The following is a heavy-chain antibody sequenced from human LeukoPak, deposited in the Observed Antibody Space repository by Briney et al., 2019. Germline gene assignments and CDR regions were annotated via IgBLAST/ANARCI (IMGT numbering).Heavy chain of an antibody. J-gene: IGHJ6*02. CDR2: INWNGGST. Sequence: PGGSLRLSCAASGFTFDDYGMSWVRQAPGKGLEWVSGINWNGGSTGYADSVKGRFTISRDNAKNSLYLQMNSLRAEDTALYHCARGYYGSGSSHYYYYYYGMDVWGQGTTVTVSS. CDR3: ARGYYGSGSSHYYYYYYGMDV. V-gene: IGHV3-20*01. CDR1: GFTFDDYG. D-gene: IGHD3-10*01.